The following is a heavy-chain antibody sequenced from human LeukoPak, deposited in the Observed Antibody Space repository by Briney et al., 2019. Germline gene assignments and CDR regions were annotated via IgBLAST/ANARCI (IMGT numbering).Heavy chain of an antibody. V-gene: IGHV4-34*01. CDR2: INHSGST. D-gene: IGHD3-3*01. CDR1: GGSFSGYY. CDR3: ERSVWSGYLGY. J-gene: IGHJ4*02. Sequence: PSETLSLTCAVYGGSFSGYYWSWIRQPPGKGLEWIGEINHSGSTNYNPSLKSRVTISVDTSKNQFSLKLSSVTAADTAVYYCERSVWSGYLGYWGQGTLVTVSS.